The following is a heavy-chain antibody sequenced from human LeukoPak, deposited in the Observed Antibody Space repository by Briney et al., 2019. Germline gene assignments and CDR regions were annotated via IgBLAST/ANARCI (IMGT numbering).Heavy chain of an antibody. CDR2: IYYSGST. CDR3: ARELHYCSGGSCYPDWFDP. CDR1: GGSISSYY. D-gene: IGHD2-15*01. J-gene: IGHJ5*02. Sequence: SETLSLTCTVSGGSISSYYWSWIRQPPGKGLYSIGYIYYSGSTNYNPSLKSRVTISVDTSKNQFSLKLSSVTAADTAVYYCARELHYCSGGSCYPDWFDPWGQGTLVTVSS. V-gene: IGHV4-59*01.